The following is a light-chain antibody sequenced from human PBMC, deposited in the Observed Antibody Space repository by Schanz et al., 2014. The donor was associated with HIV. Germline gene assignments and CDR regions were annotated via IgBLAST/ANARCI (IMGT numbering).Light chain of an antibody. V-gene: IGLV2-14*03. CDR3: CSYTSRATWV. J-gene: IGLJ3*02. Sequence: QSALTQPPSASGSPGQSVTISCTGTSSDVGGYNYVSWYQQHPGKAPKLMIYDVSNRPSGVSSRFSGSKSGNTASLTISGLQAEDEADYYCCSYTSRATWVFGGGTKLT. CDR2: DVS. CDR1: SSDVGGYNY.